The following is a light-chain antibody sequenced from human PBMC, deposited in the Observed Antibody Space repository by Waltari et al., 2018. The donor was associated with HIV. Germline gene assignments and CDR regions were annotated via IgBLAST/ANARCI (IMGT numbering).Light chain of an antibody. CDR1: DSDFGLYNF. CDR2: DVD. CDR3: ASFTGDNTVM. Sequence: AVTQPASVSGLPGQSTTISCTGGDSDFGLYNFVSWYQQPSGKPPKLILYDVDSRASVVSYRFSGSMSGNTASLTISGLRAEDEAHYYCASFTGDNTVMFGGGTEVTVL. J-gene: IGLJ3*02. V-gene: IGLV2-14*03.